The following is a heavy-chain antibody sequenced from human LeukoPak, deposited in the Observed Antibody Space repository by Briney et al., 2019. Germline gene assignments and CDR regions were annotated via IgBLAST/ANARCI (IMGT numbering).Heavy chain of an antibody. J-gene: IGHJ4*02. CDR1: GFTFSSYG. CDR3: ARGLETVMITFGGVLFDY. V-gene: IGHV3-33*01. CDR2: IWYDGSNK. Sequence: GGSLRLSCAASGFTFSSYGMHWVGQAPGKGLEWVAVIWYDGSNKYYADSVKGRFTISRDNSKNTLYLQMNSLRAEDTAVYYCARGLETVMITFGGVLFDYWGQGTLVTVSS. D-gene: IGHD3-16*01.